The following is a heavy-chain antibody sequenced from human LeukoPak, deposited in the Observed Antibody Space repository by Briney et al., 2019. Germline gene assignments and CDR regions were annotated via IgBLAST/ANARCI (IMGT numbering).Heavy chain of an antibody. CDR3: AKDSAVWGSLNYFDP. D-gene: IGHD3-16*01. Sequence: ASVKVSCKASGYTFTGYYMHWVRQAPGQGLEWMGWINPNSGGTKYAQKFQGRVTMTRDTSISTAYMELSRLKSDDTAVYYCAKDSAVWGSLNYFDPWGQGTLVTVSS. J-gene: IGHJ5*02. CDR1: GYTFTGYY. V-gene: IGHV1-2*02. CDR2: INPNSGGT.